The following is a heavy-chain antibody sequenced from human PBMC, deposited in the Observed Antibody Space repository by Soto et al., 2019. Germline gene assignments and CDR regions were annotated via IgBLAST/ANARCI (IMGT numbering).Heavy chain of an antibody. Sequence: GRYLRLSCAVSGFTFSTYAMSWVRQAPGKGLEWVSTISDRGGRTYYADSVKGRFTISRDNSKDALYLQLNSLRAEDTAIYYCAKDRMQTALAPTRDFHYSGQGTLLT. J-gene: IGHJ4*02. CDR2: ISDRGGRT. V-gene: IGHV3-23*01. CDR3: AKDRMQTALAPTRDFHY. CDR1: GFTFSTYA. D-gene: IGHD6-19*01.